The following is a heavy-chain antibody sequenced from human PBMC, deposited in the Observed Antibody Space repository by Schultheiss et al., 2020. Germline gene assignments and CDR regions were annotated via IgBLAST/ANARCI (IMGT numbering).Heavy chain of an antibody. CDR3: ARESAARPHYYYYGMDV. V-gene: IGHV4-31*03. Sequence: SETLSLTCTVSGGSISSGGYYWSWIRQPPGKGLEWIGYIYYSGSTYYNPSLKSRVTISVDTSKNQFSLKLSSVTAADTAVYYCARESAARPHYYYYGMDVSGQGTTVTVSS. D-gene: IGHD6-6*01. CDR1: GGSISSGGYY. J-gene: IGHJ6*02. CDR2: IYYSGST.